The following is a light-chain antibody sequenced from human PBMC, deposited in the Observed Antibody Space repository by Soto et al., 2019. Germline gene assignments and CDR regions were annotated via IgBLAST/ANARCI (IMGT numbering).Light chain of an antibody. Sequence: QSALTQPPSASGSPGQSVTISCTGTSSDVGAYNYVSWYQQHPGKAPKLMIYEVTKRPSGVPDRFSGSKSGNTASLTVSGLQAEDEADYYCNSYAGSNNFSVFGTGTKVTVL. V-gene: IGLV2-8*01. J-gene: IGLJ1*01. CDR1: SSDVGAYNY. CDR3: NSYAGSNNFSV. CDR2: EVT.